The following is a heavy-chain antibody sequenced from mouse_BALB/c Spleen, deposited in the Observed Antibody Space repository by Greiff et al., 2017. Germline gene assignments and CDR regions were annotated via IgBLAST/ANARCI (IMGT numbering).Heavy chain of an antibody. D-gene: IGHD4-1*01. Sequence: EVKLMESGGGLVQPGGSRKLSCAASGFTFSSFGMHWVRQAPEKGLEWVAYISSGSSTIYYADTVTGRFTISRDNPKNTLFLQMTSLRSEDTAMYYCANSGTGYFDYWGQGTTLTVSS. CDR2: ISSGSSTI. J-gene: IGHJ2*01. V-gene: IGHV5-17*02. CDR1: GFTFSSFG. CDR3: ANSGTGYFDY.